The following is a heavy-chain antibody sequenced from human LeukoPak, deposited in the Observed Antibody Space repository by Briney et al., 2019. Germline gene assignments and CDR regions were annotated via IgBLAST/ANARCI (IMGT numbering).Heavy chain of an antibody. CDR3: ARDPRNVGLAP. CDR2: NNGDGSTT. Sequence: GGSLRLSCVASGFSLSGYWMYWVRQAPGKGLMYISRNNGDGSTTNYADVVKGRFTMSRDNVKNTLYLQMNSLRVEDTAVYYCARDPRNVGLAPWGQGTLDTVSS. D-gene: IGHD2-15*01. V-gene: IGHV3-74*01. J-gene: IGHJ5*02. CDR1: GFSLSGYW.